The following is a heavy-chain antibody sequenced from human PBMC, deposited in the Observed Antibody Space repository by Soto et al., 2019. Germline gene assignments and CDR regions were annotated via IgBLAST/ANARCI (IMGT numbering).Heavy chain of an antibody. CDR1: GFTFSSYW. V-gene: IGHV3-74*01. CDR3: ARGAKGQWLLDH. CDR2: INSDGSNT. J-gene: IGHJ4*02. D-gene: IGHD6-19*01. Sequence: EVQLVESGGGLVQPGGSLRLSCAASGFTFSSYWMHWVRQAPGKGLVWVSRINSDGSNTNYADSVKGRLTISRDNAKDTVYLEMNSLRAEDTAVYYCARGAKGQWLLDHWGQGTLVTVSS.